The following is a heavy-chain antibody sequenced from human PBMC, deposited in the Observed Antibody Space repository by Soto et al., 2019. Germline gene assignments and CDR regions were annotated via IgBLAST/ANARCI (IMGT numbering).Heavy chain of an antibody. V-gene: IGHV4-59*08. CDR1: GGSISGYY. J-gene: IGHJ4*02. CDR3: ARQINGRFDY. CDR2: IYYSGST. Sequence: SETLSLTCTVSGGSISGYYWSWIRQPPGKGLEWIGYIYYSGSTNYNPSLKSRVTISVDTSKNQFSLKLSSVTAADTAVYYCARQINGRFDYWGQGTLVTVSS.